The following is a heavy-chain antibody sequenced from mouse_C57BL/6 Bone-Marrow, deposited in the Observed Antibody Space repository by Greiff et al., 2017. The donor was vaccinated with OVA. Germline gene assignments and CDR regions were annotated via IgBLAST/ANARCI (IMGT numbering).Heavy chain of an antibody. CDR1: GFTFSDYG. J-gene: IGHJ3*01. D-gene: IGHD2-3*01. CDR3: ARAPDGYLFAY. V-gene: IGHV5-17*01. Sequence: EVQLVESGGGLVKPGGSLKLSCAASGFTFSDYGMHWVRQAPEKGLEWVAYISSGSSTIYYADTVKGRFTISRDNAKNTLFLQRTSRRYEDTAMYDCARAPDGYLFAYWGQGTLVTVSA. CDR2: ISSGSSTI.